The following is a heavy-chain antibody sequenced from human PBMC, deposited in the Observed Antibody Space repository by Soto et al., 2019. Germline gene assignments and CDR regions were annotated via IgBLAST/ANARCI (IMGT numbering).Heavy chain of an antibody. CDR3: AREITMVRGVIISYYYSGMDV. CDR1: GGSISSSSYY. CDR2: IYYSGST. D-gene: IGHD3-10*01. V-gene: IGHV4-39*02. Sequence: SETLSLTCTVSGGSISSSSYYWGWIRQPPGKGLEWIGSIYYSGSTYYNPSLKSRVTISVDTSKNQFSLKLSSVTAADTAVYYCAREITMVRGVIISYYYSGMDVWGQGTTVTVSS. J-gene: IGHJ6*02.